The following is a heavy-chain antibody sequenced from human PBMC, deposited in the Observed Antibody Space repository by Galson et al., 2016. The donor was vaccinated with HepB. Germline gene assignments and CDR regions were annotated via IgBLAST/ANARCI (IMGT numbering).Heavy chain of an antibody. CDR1: GYTYDSYW. CDR3: ARRPLFDRFDFDS. D-gene: IGHD2-21*01. J-gene: IGHJ4*02. V-gene: IGHV5-51*01. CDR2: IYPGDFDI. Sequence: QSGAEVKKPGESLKISCRGSGYTYDSYWIGWVRQMPGKDLEWMAIIYPGDFDIRYSPSFQGQVTISADKSLNTAYLQWTSLKASDTAMYYCARRPLFDRFDFDSWGQGTLVTVSS.